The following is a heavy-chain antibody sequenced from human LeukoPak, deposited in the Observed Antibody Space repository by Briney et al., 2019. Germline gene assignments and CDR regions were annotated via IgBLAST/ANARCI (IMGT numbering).Heavy chain of an antibody. CDR2: ISSSGNTI. J-gene: IGHJ4*02. Sequence: GGSLRLSCAASGFTFSNYEMNWVRQAPGKGLEWVSYISSSGNTIYYADSVKGRFTISRDNAKNSLYLQVNSLRAEDTAVYYCAQIYTYGSSQFDYWGQGTLVTVSS. V-gene: IGHV3-48*03. CDR1: GFTFSNYE. D-gene: IGHD5-18*01. CDR3: AQIYTYGSSQFDY.